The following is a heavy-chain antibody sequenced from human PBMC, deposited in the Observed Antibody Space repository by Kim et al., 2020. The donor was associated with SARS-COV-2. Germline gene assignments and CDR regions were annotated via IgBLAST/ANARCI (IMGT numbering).Heavy chain of an antibody. CDR3: ARVGFCGGDCPSYYYYYAMDV. CDR1: GFTFSDFY. D-gene: IGHD2-21*02. CDR2: ISTSSSYT. Sequence: GGSLRLSCAASGFTFSDFYLSWIRQAPGKGLEWVSYISTSSSYTNYADSVKGRFTISRDNAKNSLYLQMNSLRAEDTAVYYCARVGFCGGDCPSYYYYYAMDVWGQGITVTVSS. V-gene: IGHV3-11*05. J-gene: IGHJ6*02.